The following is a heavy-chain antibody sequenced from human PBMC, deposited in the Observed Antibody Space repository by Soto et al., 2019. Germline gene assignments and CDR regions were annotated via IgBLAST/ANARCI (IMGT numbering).Heavy chain of an antibody. CDR2: ISSSSSYI. J-gene: IGHJ3*02. CDR1: GFTFSSYS. D-gene: IGHD3-10*01. CDR3: ARDYYGSGGDAFDI. V-gene: IGHV3-21*04. Sequence: PGGSLRLSCAASGFTFSSYSMNWVRQAPGKGLEWVSPISSSSSYIYYADSVKGRFTISRDNAKNSLYLQMNSLRAEDTAVYYCARDYYGSGGDAFDIWGQGTMVTVSS.